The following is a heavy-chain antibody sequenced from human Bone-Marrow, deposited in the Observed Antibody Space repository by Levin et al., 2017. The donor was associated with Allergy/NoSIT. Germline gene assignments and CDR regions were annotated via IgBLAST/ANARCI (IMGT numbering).Heavy chain of an antibody. Sequence: SVKVSCKASGGTFSSYAISWVRQAPGQGLEWMGGIIPIFGTANYAQKFQGRVTITADESTSTAYMELSSLRSEDTAVYYCARENTVTTPLAFDIWGQGTMVTVSS. CDR3: ARENTVTTPLAFDI. CDR2: IIPIFGTA. J-gene: IGHJ3*02. CDR1: GGTFSSYA. V-gene: IGHV1-69*13. D-gene: IGHD4-17*01.